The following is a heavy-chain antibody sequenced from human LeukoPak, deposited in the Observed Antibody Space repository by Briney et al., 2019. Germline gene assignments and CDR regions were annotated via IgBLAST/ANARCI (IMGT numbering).Heavy chain of an antibody. V-gene: IGHV4-39*01. J-gene: IGHJ4*02. CDR1: GGSFSSSSYY. D-gene: IGHD6-13*01. CDR3: ARHLGDIAALGY. CDR2: FYYSGTT. Sequence: SETLSLTCTVSGGSFSSSSYYWGWIRQPPGKGLEWIGSFYYSGTTYYNPSLKSRVSISVDTSKNQFSLKLSSVTAADTAVYYCARHLGDIAALGYWGQGTLVTVSS.